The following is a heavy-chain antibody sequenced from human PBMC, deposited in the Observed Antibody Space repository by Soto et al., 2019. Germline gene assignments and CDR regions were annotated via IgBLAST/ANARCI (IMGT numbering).Heavy chain of an antibody. CDR1: GYIFVNYG. CDR3: ATVDNYVPPTPPDV. D-gene: IGHD3-16*01. CDR2: ISPYSGNT. V-gene: IGHV1-18*01. Sequence: QVQLVQSGDEVRKPGSSVKVSCKASGYIFVNYGIAWVRQAPGQGLEWMGWISPYSGNTHYASKVQGRLTMTTDTSKGTVYMDLGSMTSDDTAGYYCATVDNYVPPTPPDVWGQGTTVTVSS. J-gene: IGHJ6*02.